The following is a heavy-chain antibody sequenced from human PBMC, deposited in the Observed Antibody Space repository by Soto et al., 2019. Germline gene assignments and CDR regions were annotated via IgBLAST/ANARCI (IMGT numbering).Heavy chain of an antibody. J-gene: IGHJ6*02. Sequence: PGESLKISCKGSGYSFTSYWISWVRQMPGKGLEWMGRIDPSDSYTNYSPSFQGHVTISADKSISTAYLQWSSLKASDTAMYYCARLPEWIRLWLSEELWDSYCYGMDVSGQGTTITVSS. CDR3: ARLPEWIRLWLSEELWDSYCYGMDV. V-gene: IGHV5-10-1*01. CDR1: GYSFTSYW. CDR2: IDPSDSYT. D-gene: IGHD5-18*01.